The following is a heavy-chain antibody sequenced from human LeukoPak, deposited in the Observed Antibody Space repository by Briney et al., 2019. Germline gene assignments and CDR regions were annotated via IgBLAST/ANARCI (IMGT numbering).Heavy chain of an antibody. CDR2: ISYDGKNM. CDR1: GLSFGTSG. CDR3: AKNGYSSGWYMYYFVY. Sequence: PGGSLRLSCAASGLSFGTSGMDWVRQAPGKGLEWVAVISYDGKNMYYADSVRGRFTVSRDNSMNTLYLQMNSLRTEDTAVYYCAKNGYSSGWYMYYFVYWGQGTLVTVSS. D-gene: IGHD6-19*01. J-gene: IGHJ4*02. V-gene: IGHV3-30*18.